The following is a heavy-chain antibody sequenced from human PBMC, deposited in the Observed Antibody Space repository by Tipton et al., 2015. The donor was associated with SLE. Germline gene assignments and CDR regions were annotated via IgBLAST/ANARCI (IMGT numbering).Heavy chain of an antibody. D-gene: IGHD6-19*01. Sequence: TLPLTCTVSGGSISSSSYYWGWIRQPPGKGLEWIGSIYYSGSTYYNPSLKSRVTISVDTSKNQFSLKLSSVTAADTAVYYCARRGGGWDYWYFDLWGRGTLVTVSS. CDR1: GGSISSSSYY. J-gene: IGHJ2*01. CDR2: IYYSGST. CDR3: ARRGGGWDYWYFDL. V-gene: IGHV4-39*07.